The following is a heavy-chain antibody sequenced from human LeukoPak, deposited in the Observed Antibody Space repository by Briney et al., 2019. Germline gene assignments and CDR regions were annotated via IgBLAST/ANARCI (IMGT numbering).Heavy chain of an antibody. Sequence: ASVKVSCKASGYTFTSYGISWVRQAPGQGLEWMGWISAYNGNTNYAQKLQGRVTMTTDTSTSTAYMELRSLRSDDTAVYYCATGKGYYDSSGYLVYWGQGTLVTVSS. CDR3: ATGKGYYDSSGYLVY. CDR1: GYTFTSYG. V-gene: IGHV1-18*01. D-gene: IGHD3-22*01. CDR2: ISAYNGNT. J-gene: IGHJ4*02.